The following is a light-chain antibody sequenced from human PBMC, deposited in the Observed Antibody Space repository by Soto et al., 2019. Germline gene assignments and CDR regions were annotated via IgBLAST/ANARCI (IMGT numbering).Light chain of an antibody. Sequence: DVQMTQSPSSLSESVGDRVSITCRASQNIRTYLNWYQQTPGKDPKLLIYGSSHLQSGVPPRFSGTGSGTDFTLIISSLQPEDFATYFCQQNDFIPWTFGQGPKV. CDR1: QNIRTY. CDR2: GSS. CDR3: QQNDFIPWT. J-gene: IGKJ1*01. V-gene: IGKV1-39*01.